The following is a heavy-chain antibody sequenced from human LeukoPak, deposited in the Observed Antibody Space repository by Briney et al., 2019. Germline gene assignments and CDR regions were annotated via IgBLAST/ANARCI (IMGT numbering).Heavy chain of an antibody. V-gene: IGHV4-34*01. J-gene: IGHJ4*02. CDR2: INHSGST. D-gene: IGHD2-21*02. Sequence: SETLSLTCAVYGGSFSGYYWSWIRQPPGKGLEWIGEINHSGSTNYNPSLKSRVTISVDTSENQFSLKLSSVTAADTAVYYCARGVVVVTAIPRANFDYWGQGTLVTVSS. CDR1: GGSFSGYY. CDR3: ARGVVVVTAIPRANFDY.